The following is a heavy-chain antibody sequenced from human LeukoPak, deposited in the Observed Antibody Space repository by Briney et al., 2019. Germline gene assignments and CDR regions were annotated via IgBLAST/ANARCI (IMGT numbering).Heavy chain of an antibody. J-gene: IGHJ1*01. CDR2: ISAYNGNT. CDR1: GYTFTSYG. Sequence: GASVKVSCKASGYTFTSYGISWVRQAPGQGLEWMGWISAYNGNTNYAQKFQGRVTMTRDTSISTAYMELSRLRSDDTAVYYCARGRYCSSTSCPLYFQHWGQGTLVTVSS. CDR3: ARGRYCSSTSCPLYFQH. D-gene: IGHD2-2*01. V-gene: IGHV1-18*04.